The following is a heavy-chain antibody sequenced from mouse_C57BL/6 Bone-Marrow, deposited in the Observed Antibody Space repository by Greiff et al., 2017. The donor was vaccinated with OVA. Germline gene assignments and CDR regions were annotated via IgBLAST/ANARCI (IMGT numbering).Heavy chain of an antibody. CDR1: GYTFTSYG. D-gene: IGHD1-1*01. CDR3: ARGPGSSYYAMDY. J-gene: IGHJ4*01. V-gene: IGHV1-81*01. CDR2: IYPRSGNT. Sequence: QVQLQQPGAELARPGASVKLSCKASGYTFTSYGISWVKQRTGQGLEWIGEIYPRSGNTYYNEKFKGKATLTADKSSSTAYMELRSLTSEDSAVYFCARGPGSSYYAMDYWGQGTSVTVSS.